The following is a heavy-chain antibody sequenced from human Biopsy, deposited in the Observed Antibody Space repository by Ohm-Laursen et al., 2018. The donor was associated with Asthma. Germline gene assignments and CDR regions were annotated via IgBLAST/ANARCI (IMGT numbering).Heavy chain of an antibody. CDR2: ISHDGRES. Sequence: SLRLSCAASGFAFDSYAMYWVRQSPGKGPEWVALISHDGRESGYVDSVRGRFTISRDNSKNTMYLVMNSLRPEDTAVYYCARDESFSMASGSWFDPWGQGTLVTVSS. CDR1: GFAFDSYA. CDR3: ARDESFSMASGSWFDP. D-gene: IGHD2/OR15-2a*01. V-gene: IGHV3-30*04. J-gene: IGHJ5*02.